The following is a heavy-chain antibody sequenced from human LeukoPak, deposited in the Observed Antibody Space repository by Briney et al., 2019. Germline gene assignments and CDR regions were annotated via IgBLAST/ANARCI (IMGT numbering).Heavy chain of an antibody. J-gene: IGHJ4*02. V-gene: IGHV3-23*01. CDR3: AKVKVGATIDY. D-gene: IGHD1-26*01. Sequence: PGRSLRLSCAASGFSSSSHGMHWVRQAPGKGLEWVSGISESGVGTNYADSVKGRFTTSRDNSKNTLYLQMNSLRAEDTAVYYCAKVKVGATIDYWGQGTLVTVSS. CDR2: ISESGVGT. CDR1: GFSSSSHG.